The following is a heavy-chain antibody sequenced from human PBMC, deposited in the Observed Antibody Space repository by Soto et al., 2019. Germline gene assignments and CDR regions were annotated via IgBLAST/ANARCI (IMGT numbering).Heavy chain of an antibody. Sequence: GGSLRLSCAASGFTFSDYYMSWIRQAPGKGLEWVSHISGSGSTIYFADSVKGRFTISRDNAKNSLYLQMNSLRAEDTAVDYCARDCSSSSCYGYFQHWGQGTRVTVS. CDR1: GFTFSDYY. J-gene: IGHJ1*01. D-gene: IGHD2-2*01. CDR2: ISGSGSTI. CDR3: ARDCSSSSCYGYFQH. V-gene: IGHV3-11*01.